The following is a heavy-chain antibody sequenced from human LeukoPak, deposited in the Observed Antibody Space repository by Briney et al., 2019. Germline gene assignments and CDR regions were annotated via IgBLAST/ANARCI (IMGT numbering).Heavy chain of an antibody. CDR3: ARVRITMVRGRPNWFDP. D-gene: IGHD3-10*01. J-gene: IGHJ5*02. CDR1: GGSISSYY. CDR2: IYYSGST. Sequence: SETLSLTCTGSGGSISSYYWSWIRQPPGKGLEWIGYIYYSGSTNYNPSLKSRVTISVDTFKSQFSLKLSSVTPADTAVYYCARVRITMVRGRPNWFDPWGQGTLVTVSS. V-gene: IGHV4-59*01.